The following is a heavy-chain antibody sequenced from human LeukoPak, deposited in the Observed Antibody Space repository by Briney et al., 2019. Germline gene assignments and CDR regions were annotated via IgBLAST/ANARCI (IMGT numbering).Heavy chain of an antibody. Sequence: PGGSLRLSCAASGFTFSNYFMHWVRQPPGKGLVWVSRIKDDGTTNYADSVKGRFTISRDNAKNTVYLQMNSLRAEDTAVYYCARDHYGDYHFDYWGQGTLVTVSS. CDR1: GFTFSNYF. CDR2: IKDDGTT. J-gene: IGHJ4*02. CDR3: ARDHYGDYHFDY. V-gene: IGHV3-74*01. D-gene: IGHD4-17*01.